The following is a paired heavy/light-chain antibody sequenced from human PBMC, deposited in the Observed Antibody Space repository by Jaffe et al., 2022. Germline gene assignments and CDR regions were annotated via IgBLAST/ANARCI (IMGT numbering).Light chain of an antibody. V-gene: IGKV3-20*01. CDR3: QQFGTSPWT. Sequence: EIVLTQSPGTLSLSPGERATLSCRASQSVGSSYLAWYQQKPGQAPRLLIYGASSRATAIPDRFSGSGSGTDFTLTISRLEPEDFAVYYCQQFGTSPWTFGQGTKVEI. J-gene: IGKJ1*01. CDR2: GAS. CDR1: QSVGSSY.
Heavy chain of an antibody. CDR3: AKAIVGSTWSPFDY. CDR2: IRYDESYT. J-gene: IGHJ4*02. V-gene: IGHV3-30*02. CDR1: GFTLSTYG. D-gene: IGHD6-13*01. Sequence: QVQLVESGGGVVQPGGSLRLSCAASGFTLSTYGMHWVRQAPGKGLEWVAFIRYDESYTYYTDSVKGRFTISRDNSKNTLYLQMSSLRAEDTALYYCAKAIVGSTWSPFDYWGQGTLVTVSS.